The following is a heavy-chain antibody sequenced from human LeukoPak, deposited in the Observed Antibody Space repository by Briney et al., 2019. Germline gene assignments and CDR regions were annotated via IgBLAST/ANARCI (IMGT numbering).Heavy chain of an antibody. V-gene: IGHV3-49*04. CDR1: GFTFGDYA. J-gene: IGHJ4*02. Sequence: GGSLRLSCTASGFTFGDYAMSWVRQAPGKGLEWVGFIGSKAYGGTTEYAASVKGRFTISRDDSKSIAYLQMNSLKTEDTAVYYCTKNDYGDYVAMGYWGRGTLVTVSS. D-gene: IGHD4-17*01. CDR3: TKNDYGDYVAMGY. CDR2: IGSKAYGGTT.